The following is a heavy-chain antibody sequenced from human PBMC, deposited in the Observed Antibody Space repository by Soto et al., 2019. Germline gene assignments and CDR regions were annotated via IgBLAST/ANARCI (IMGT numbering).Heavy chain of an antibody. CDR2: IHYTGST. CDR3: ARDLTISSTDGPLDP. D-gene: IGHD1-1*01. J-gene: IGHJ5*02. Sequence: SETLSLTCTVSGGSMSSYYWTWIRQPPGKGLEWIGNIHYTGSTNYNPSLKSRVTILLGTSTSQFSLKVSSVTAADTAVYYCARDLTISSTDGPLDPWGHGTLVTVSS. V-gene: IGHV4-59*01. CDR1: GGSMSSYY.